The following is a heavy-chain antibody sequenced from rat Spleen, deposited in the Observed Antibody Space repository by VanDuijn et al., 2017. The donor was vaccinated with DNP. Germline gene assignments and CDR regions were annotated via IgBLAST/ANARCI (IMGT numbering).Heavy chain of an antibody. CDR1: GFTFGDYN. CDR3: ATRTTGIFDY. CDR2: IIFDASRT. J-gene: IGHJ2*01. Sequence: EVQLVESGGGLVQPGRSLKLSCAASGFTFGDYNVAWVRQTPKESLEWVATIIFDASRTYYRDSVKGRFTISRDNAKNILYLQIDSLRSEDTATYYCATRTTGIFDYWGQGVMVIVSS. V-gene: IGHV5S10*01. D-gene: IGHD1-9*01.